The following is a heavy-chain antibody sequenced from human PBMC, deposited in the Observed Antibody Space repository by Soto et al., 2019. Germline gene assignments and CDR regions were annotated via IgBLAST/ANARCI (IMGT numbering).Heavy chain of an antibody. J-gene: IGHJ6*02. Sequence: PSETLSLTCAVYGGSFSGYFWSWIRQPPGKGLEWIGEINHSGSTKYNPSLKSRVTISLDTSKNQFSLKLYSVTAADTAVYYCARDISGYCYGMDVWGQGTTVTVSS. D-gene: IGHD3-3*02. CDR3: ARDISGYCYGMDV. CDR2: INHSGST. V-gene: IGHV4-34*01. CDR1: GGSFSGYF.